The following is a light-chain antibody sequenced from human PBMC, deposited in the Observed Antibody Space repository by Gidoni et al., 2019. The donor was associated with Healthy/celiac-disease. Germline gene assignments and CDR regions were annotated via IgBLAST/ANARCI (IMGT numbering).Light chain of an antibody. CDR1: QSVSSY. CDR3: QQRSNWPXT. J-gene: IGKJ1*01. CDR2: DAS. Sequence: EIVLTQSPATLSLSPGERATLSCRASQSVSSYLAWYQQKPGQAPRLLIYDASNRATGIPARFSGSGSGTDFTLTISSLEPEDFAVYYCQQRSNWPXTFGQGTKVEIK. V-gene: IGKV3-11*01.